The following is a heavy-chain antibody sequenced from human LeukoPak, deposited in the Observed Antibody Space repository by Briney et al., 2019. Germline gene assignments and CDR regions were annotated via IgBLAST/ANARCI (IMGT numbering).Heavy chain of an antibody. J-gene: IGHJ4*02. D-gene: IGHD1-26*01. CDR1: GYSFTSYW. CDR3: ARPASRVPTRVYYFDY. V-gene: IGHV5-51*01. Sequence: PGESLKISCKGSGYSFTSYWIGWVRQMPGKGLEWMGIIYPGDSDTRYSPSFQGQVTISADKSISTAYLQWSSLKASDTAMYYCARPASRVPTRVYYFDYWGQGTLVTVSS. CDR2: IYPGDSDT.